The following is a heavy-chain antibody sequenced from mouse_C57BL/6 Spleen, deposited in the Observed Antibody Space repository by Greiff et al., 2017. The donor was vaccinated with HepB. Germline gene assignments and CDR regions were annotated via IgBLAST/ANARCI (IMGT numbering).Heavy chain of an antibody. CDR1: GFSLTSYG. Sequence: QVQLQQSGPGLVQPSQSLSITCTVSGFSLTSYGVHWVRQSPGKGLEWLGVIWRGGSTDYNAAFMSRLSITKDNSKSQVFFKMNSLQADDTAIYYCATYYYGSSSVLHYWRQGPTLTVSS. CDR3: ATYYYGSSSVLHY. J-gene: IGHJ2*01. D-gene: IGHD1-1*01. V-gene: IGHV2-5*01. CDR2: IWRGGST.